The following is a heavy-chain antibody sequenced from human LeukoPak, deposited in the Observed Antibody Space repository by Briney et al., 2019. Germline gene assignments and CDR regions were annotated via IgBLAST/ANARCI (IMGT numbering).Heavy chain of an antibody. V-gene: IGHV3-30*02. CDR2: IRYDGSNK. Sequence: GGSLRLSCAASGFTFSSYWMSWVRQAPGKGLEWVAFIRYDGSNKYYADSVKGRFTISRDNSKNTLYLQMNSLRAEDTAVYYCAKVKASLGNYYDSSGSLDYWGQGTLVTVSS. J-gene: IGHJ4*02. CDR3: AKVKASLGNYYDSSGSLDY. CDR1: GFTFSSYW. D-gene: IGHD3-22*01.